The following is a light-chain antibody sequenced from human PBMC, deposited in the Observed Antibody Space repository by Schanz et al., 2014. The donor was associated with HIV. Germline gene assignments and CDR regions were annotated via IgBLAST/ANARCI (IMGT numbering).Light chain of an antibody. V-gene: IGLV2-14*03. Sequence: QSVLTQPASVSGSLGQAITISCTGTNSDVGGDNFVSWYQQHPGEAPRLIIYDVTSRPSGVSARFSASKTGETASLTISGLQAEDEAEYYCSTYTTSKTWVFGGGTKVTVL. J-gene: IGLJ3*02. CDR1: NSDVGGDNF. CDR2: DVT. CDR3: STYTTSKTWV.